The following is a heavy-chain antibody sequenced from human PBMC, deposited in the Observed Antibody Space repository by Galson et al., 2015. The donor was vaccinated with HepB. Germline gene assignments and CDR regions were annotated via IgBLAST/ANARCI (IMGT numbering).Heavy chain of an antibody. D-gene: IGHD3-9*01. J-gene: IGHJ5*02. Sequence: SLRLSCAASGFIFSSYSMHWVRQAPGKGLEWVSGISSDSSNTYYVDSVKGRFTISRDNARNSLFLQMNSLRPEDTAVYFCARRGISVSWFDPWGQGTLVTVSS. CDR2: ISSDSSNT. CDR1: GFIFSSYS. CDR3: ARRGISVSWFDP. V-gene: IGHV3-21*01.